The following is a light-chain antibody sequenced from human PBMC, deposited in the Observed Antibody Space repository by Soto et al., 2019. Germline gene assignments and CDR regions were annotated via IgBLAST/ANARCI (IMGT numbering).Light chain of an antibody. CDR2: EGS. CDR3: CSYAGSSLKV. Sequence: QSALTQPASVSGSPGQSITISCTGTSSDIGSYNLVSWYQQYPGKAPKLMIYEGSKRPSGVSNRFSGSKSGNTASLTISGLQAEDEADYYCCSYAGSSLKVFGGGTKLTVL. CDR1: SSDIGSYNL. J-gene: IGLJ3*02. V-gene: IGLV2-23*01.